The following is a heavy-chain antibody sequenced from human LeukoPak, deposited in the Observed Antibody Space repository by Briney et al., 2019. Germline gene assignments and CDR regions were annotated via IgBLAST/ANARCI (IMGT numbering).Heavy chain of an antibody. CDR2: IYTSGST. J-gene: IGHJ4*02. V-gene: IGHV4-4*07. CDR1: GGSISNY. CDR3: ARGQYYYDSSGYYLLLDY. D-gene: IGHD3-22*01. Sequence: SETLSLTCTVSGGSISNYWSWIRPPAGKGLAWIGRIYTSGSTNYNPSLKSRVTMSVDTSKNQFSLKLSSVTAADTAVYYCARGQYYYDSSGYYLLLDYWGQGTLVTVSS.